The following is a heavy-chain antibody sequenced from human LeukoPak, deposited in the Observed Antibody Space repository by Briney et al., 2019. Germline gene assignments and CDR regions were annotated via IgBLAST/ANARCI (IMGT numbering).Heavy chain of an antibody. D-gene: IGHD3-9*01. CDR2: IYTSGST. J-gene: IGHJ5*02. CDR3: ARDYDVLTAYPPTQLFDP. Sequence: RSETLSLTCTVSGGSISSAAYYWNWIRQSAGKGLEWIGRIYTSGSTNYNPSLKSRVTMSVDTSKNQFSLKLNSVTAADTAVYYCARDYDVLTAYPPTQLFDPWGQGTLVTVSS. V-gene: IGHV4-61*02. CDR1: GGSISSAAYY.